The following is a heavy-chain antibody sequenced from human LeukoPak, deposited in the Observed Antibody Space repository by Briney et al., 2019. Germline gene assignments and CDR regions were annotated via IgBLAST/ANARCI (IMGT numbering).Heavy chain of an antibody. CDR3: ARDGGGHSGSYEFDY. D-gene: IGHD1-26*01. CDR1: GYTFTSYY. Sequence: ASVKVSCKASGYTFTSYYMHWVRQAPGQGLEWMGIINPSGGSTSYAQKFQGRVTMTRDTSTSTVYMELSSLRSEDTAVYYCARDGGGHSGSYEFDYWGQGTLVTVSS. J-gene: IGHJ4*02. V-gene: IGHV1-46*01. CDR2: INPSGGST.